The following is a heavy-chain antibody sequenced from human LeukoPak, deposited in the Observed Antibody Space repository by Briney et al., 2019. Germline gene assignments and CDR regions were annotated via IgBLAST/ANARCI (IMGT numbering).Heavy chain of an antibody. CDR2: ISGSGGTT. J-gene: IGHJ4*02. V-gene: IGHV3-23*01. D-gene: IGHD6-13*01. CDR1: GFSFFNYA. CDR3: AKFGDSWFFYDY. Sequence: PGGSLRLSCAASGFSFFNYAMSWVRQAPGKGLEWVSGISGSGGTTLCADSVKGRFTISRDNSKNTPYLQMNSLRAEDTAAYYCAKFGDSWFFYDYWGQGTLVTVSA.